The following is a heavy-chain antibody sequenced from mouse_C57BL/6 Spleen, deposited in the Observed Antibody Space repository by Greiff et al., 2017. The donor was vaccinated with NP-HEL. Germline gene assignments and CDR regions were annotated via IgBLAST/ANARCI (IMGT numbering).Heavy chain of an antibody. CDR1: GYAFSSSW. D-gene: IGHD3-2*02. V-gene: IGHV1-82*01. CDR2: IYPGDGDT. J-gene: IGHJ3*01. Sequence: VQLQQSGPELVKPGASVKISCKASGYAFSSSWMNWVKQRPGKGLEWIGRIYPGDGDTNYNGKFKGKATLTADKSSSTAYMQLSSLTSEDSAVYFCARGSHSSGYDWFAYWGQGTLVTVSA. CDR3: ARGSHSSGYDWFAY.